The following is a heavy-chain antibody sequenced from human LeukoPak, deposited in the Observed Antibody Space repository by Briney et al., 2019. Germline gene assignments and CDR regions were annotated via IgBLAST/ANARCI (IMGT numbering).Heavy chain of an antibody. J-gene: IGHJ4*02. Sequence: SETLSLTCTVSGGSISSSSYYWGWIRQPPGKGPEWIGSIYYSGSTYYNPSLKSRVTISVDTSKNQFSLKLSSVTAADTAVYYCARHGYYYGFDYWGQGTLVTVSS. V-gene: IGHV4-39*01. CDR1: GGSISSSSYY. CDR2: IYYSGST. CDR3: ARHGYYYGFDY. D-gene: IGHD3-10*01.